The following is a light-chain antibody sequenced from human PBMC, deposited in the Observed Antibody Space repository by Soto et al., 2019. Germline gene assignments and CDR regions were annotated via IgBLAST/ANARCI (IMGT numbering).Light chain of an antibody. CDR1: SRDVCGYNY. Sequence: QSVLNQPPSASRSPGQTVTISCTGTSRDVCGYNYVSWYQQYPGRAPKLMIYEVTTRPSGVPDRFSGSKSGNTASLTVSGLQAEDESDYYCSSYAASNNFYFVFGGGTQLTVL. V-gene: IGLV2-8*01. CDR3: SSYAASNNFYFV. CDR2: EVT. J-gene: IGLJ3*02.